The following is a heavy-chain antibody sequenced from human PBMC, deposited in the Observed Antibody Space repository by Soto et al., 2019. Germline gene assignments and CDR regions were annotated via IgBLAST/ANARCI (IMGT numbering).Heavy chain of an antibody. J-gene: IGHJ4*02. D-gene: IGHD3-16*01. Sequence: GGSLRLSCAASGIIVSSRFMSWVRQAPGKGLEWVSLLYSGGSTYYADSVKGRFTISRDNYENTLYLQMNSLRAEDTAVYFCASRPGGLGPPTVLPLDYWGQGTLVTVSS. V-gene: IGHV3-66*01. CDR2: LYSGGST. CDR1: GIIVSSRF. CDR3: ASRPGGLGPPTVLPLDY.